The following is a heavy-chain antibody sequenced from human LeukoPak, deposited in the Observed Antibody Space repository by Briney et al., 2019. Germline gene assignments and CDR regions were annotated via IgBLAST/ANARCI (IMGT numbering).Heavy chain of an antibody. J-gene: IGHJ4*02. CDR3: ARENWGPRSHFDY. CDR2: INHSGST. V-gene: IGHV4-34*01. Sequence: SETLSLTCAVYGGSFSGYYWSWIRQPPGKGLEWIGEINHSGSTNYNPSLKSRVTISVDTSKNQFSLKLSSVTAADTAVYYCARENWGPRSHFDYWGQGTLVTVSS. D-gene: IGHD7-27*01. CDR1: GGSFSGYY.